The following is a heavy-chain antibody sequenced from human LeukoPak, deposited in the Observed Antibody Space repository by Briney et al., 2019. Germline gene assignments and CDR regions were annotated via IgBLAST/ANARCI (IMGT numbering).Heavy chain of an antibody. J-gene: IGHJ4*02. V-gene: IGHV3-7*01. CDR2: IKQDGSEK. D-gene: IGHD4-23*01. CDR1: GFTFSSYW. CDR3: ARGRPHGNDY. Sequence: SGGSLRLSCAASGFTFSSYWMSWVRQAPGKGLEWVANIKQDGSEKYYVDSVKGRFSISRDNAKNTLYLQMNSLRVEDTAVYYCARGRPHGNDYWGQGTLVTVSS.